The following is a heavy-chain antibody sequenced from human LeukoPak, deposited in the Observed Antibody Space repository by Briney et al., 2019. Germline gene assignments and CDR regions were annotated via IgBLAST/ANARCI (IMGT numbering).Heavy chain of an antibody. Sequence: SETLSLTCSVSGVSISSYYWSWIRQPPGKGLEWIGYIYYSGSTNYNPSLKSRVTISVDTSKNQFSLKLSPVTAADTAVYYCARTDIVVVPAAFYFDYWGQGTLVTVSS. CDR3: ARTDIVVVPAAFYFDY. J-gene: IGHJ4*02. CDR2: IYYSGST. V-gene: IGHV4-59*01. CDR1: GVSISSYY. D-gene: IGHD2-2*01.